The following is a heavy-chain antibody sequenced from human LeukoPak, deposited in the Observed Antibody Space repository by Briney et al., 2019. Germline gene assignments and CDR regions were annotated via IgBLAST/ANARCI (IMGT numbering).Heavy chain of an antibody. J-gene: IGHJ4*02. V-gene: IGHV3-23*01. CDR2: VTGSGGST. Sequence: GGSLRLSCAASRFTFSTYGMSWVRQAPGKGLEWVSAVTGSGGSTYYADSVKGRFTISRDNAKNSLYLQMNSLRAEDTAVYYCARDQTPFVWGQGTLVTVSS. CDR3: ARDQTPFV. CDR1: RFTFSTYG.